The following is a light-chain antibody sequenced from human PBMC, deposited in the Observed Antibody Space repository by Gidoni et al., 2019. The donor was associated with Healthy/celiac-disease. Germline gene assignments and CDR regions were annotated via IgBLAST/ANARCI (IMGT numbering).Light chain of an antibody. V-gene: IGLV9-49*01. CDR1: SGYSNSK. J-gene: IGLJ1*01. Sequence: QPVLTQPPPASPHLGASVTLTCPLSSGYSNSKVAWYQQRPGKGPRFVLRVGTGGIVGSKGDGIPDRFSVLGSGLNRYLTIKNIQEEDESDYHCGADHGSGSNFVYVFGTGTKVTVL. CDR3: GADHGSGSNFVYV. CDR2: VGTGGIVG.